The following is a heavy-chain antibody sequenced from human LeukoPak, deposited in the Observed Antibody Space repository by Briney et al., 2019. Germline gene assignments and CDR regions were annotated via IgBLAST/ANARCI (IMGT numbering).Heavy chain of an antibody. J-gene: IGHJ4*02. CDR1: GDIFNSYS. V-gene: IGHV1-69*05. Sequence: SVKVSCKASGDIFNSYSISWVRQAPGEGLEWVGDTIPMFGSANYAEKLQGRVTITTDHSTSTAFLELSSLRAEDTAVYYCARTVYDLRGQWLVPGFDYWGQGTLVTVSS. D-gene: IGHD6-19*01. CDR3: ARTVYDLRGQWLVPGFDY. CDR2: TIPMFGSA.